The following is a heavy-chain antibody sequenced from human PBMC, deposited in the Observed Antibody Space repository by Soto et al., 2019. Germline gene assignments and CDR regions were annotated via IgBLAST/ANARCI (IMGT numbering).Heavy chain of an antibody. V-gene: IGHV4-39*01. Sequence: SETLSLTCTVSGGSISTTGYYWGWFRQPPGKGLEWTASIFYTGTTYYTPSLESRVAISADTSKNQFSLNLSSVTAADTAVYLWVRFTDRLLDFWDKGTMVTVSS. CDR2: IFYTGTT. CDR3: VRFTDRLLDF. D-gene: IGHD4-4*01. CDR1: GGSISTTGYY. J-gene: IGHJ3*01.